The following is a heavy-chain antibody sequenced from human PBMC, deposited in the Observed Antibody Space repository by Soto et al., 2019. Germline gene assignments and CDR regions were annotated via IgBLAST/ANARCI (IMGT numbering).Heavy chain of an antibody. D-gene: IGHD2-15*01. J-gene: IGHJ6*01. Sequence: QVQLVQSGAEVKKPGSSVKVSCKSSGGTFSNYGFSWVRQAPGQGLECMGVIVPIFGAEHPQKFQGRVTITADESQEKGFKGMRGLRSEDTAGYFCARGGSEYEGRGYYQGHVWGPGAKVT. CDR1: GGTFSNYG. CDR3: ARGGSEYEGRGYYQGHV. V-gene: IGHV1-69*12. CDR2: IVPIFGA.